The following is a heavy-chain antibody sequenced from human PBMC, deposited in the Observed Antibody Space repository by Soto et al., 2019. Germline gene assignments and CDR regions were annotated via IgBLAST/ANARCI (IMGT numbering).Heavy chain of an antibody. V-gene: IGHV3-11*05. Sequence: GSLRLSGAAAGLSLSDHYMSWIRQAPGKGLEWLSYISPRSNYREYADSVKGRHTISRDNAKKSLFPQMNSLRAEDTGVYYCVRGGGGGQFDFWGQGTLVTGSS. CDR3: VRGGGGGQFDF. CDR1: GLSLSDHY. CDR2: ISPRSNYR. D-gene: IGHD2-21*01. J-gene: IGHJ4*02.